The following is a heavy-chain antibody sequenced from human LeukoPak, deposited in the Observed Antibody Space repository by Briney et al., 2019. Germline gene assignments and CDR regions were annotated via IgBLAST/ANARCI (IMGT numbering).Heavy chain of an antibody. J-gene: IGHJ2*01. Sequence: GGSLILSCAASGFTFSSYAMSWVRQAPGKGLEWVSAISGSGGSTYYADSVKGRFTISRDNSKNTLYLQMNSLRAEDTAVYYCAKDLYGGNSYFDLWGRGTLVTVSS. CDR1: GFTFSSYA. CDR2: ISGSGGST. CDR3: AKDLYGGNSYFDL. D-gene: IGHD4-23*01. V-gene: IGHV3-23*01.